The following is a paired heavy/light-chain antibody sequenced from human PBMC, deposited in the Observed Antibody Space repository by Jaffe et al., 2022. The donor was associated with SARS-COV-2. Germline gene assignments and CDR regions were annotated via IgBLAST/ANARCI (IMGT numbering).Heavy chain of an antibody. J-gene: IGHJ5*02. CDR2: INPNSGDT. V-gene: IGHV1-2*06. D-gene: IGHD1-1*01. Sequence: QVQVVQSGAEVKNPGASVKVSCKASGYTFTDHYIHWVRQAPGQGLEWMGRINPNSGDTNYAQKFQGRVTMTRDTSISTAYMEVSRLRSDDTAVYYCAGATGGTAFSDGNWLDPWGQGTLVTVSS. CDR3: AGATGGTAFSDGNWLDP. CDR1: GYTFTDHY.
Light chain of an antibody. V-gene: IGKV3-11*01. Sequence: EIVLTQSPATLSLSPGERATLSCRASQSISDYLAWYQQKPGQAPRLLIYDASSRATGIPARFSGSGSGTDFTLTISSLEPEDFAIYYCQQRSNWPLTFGGGTKVEIK. J-gene: IGKJ4*01. CDR1: QSISDY. CDR2: DAS. CDR3: QQRSNWPLT.